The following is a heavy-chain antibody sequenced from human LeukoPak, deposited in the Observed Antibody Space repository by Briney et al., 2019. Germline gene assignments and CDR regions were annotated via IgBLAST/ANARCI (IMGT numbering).Heavy chain of an antibody. CDR3: ARDPTTVVTSGYYGMDV. CDR2: IYYSGST. D-gene: IGHD4-23*01. V-gene: IGHV4-59*01. Sequence: SETLSLTCTVSGGSISSYYWSWIRQPPGKGLEWIGYIYYSGSTNYNPSLKSRVTISVDTSKNQFSLKLSSVTAADTAVYYCARDPTTVVTSGYYGMDVWGQGTTVTVSS. J-gene: IGHJ6*02. CDR1: GGSISSYY.